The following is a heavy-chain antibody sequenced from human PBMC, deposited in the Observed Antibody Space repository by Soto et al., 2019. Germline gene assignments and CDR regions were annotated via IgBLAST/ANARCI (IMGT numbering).Heavy chain of an antibody. CDR2: MSYSGST. Sequence: SETLSLTCTVSGGSISIGNYYWSWIRQPPGKGLEWIGFMSYSGSTSYNASLKSRVTISVDTSKSQFSLNLSFVTAADTAVYYCAKMGTPATGLYYFDKWGQGTLVTVSS. CDR3: AKMGTPATGLYYFDK. J-gene: IGHJ4*02. D-gene: IGHD1-7*01. CDR1: GGSISIGNYY. V-gene: IGHV4-30-4*01.